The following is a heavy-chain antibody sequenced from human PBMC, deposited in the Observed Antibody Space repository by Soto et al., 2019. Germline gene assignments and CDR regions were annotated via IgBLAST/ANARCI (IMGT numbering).Heavy chain of an antibody. V-gene: IGHV4-39*01. CDR2: IYYSGST. D-gene: IGHD6-19*01. CDR1: GGSISSSSYY. CDR3: ASGSSGWNPRFGYFDY. J-gene: IGHJ4*02. Sequence: SESLSLTCTVSGGSISSSSYYWGWIRQPPGKGLEWIGSIYYSGSTYYNPSLKSRVTISVDTSKNQFSLKPSSVTAADTAVYYCASGSSGWNPRFGYFDYWGQGTLVTVSS.